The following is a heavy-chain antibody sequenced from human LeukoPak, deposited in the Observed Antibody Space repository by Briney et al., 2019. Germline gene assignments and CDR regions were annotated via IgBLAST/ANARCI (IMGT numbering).Heavy chain of an antibody. CDR2: IYYSGST. CDR1: GGSISSYY. Sequence: PSETLSLTCAVSGGSISSYYWSWIRQPPGKGLEWIGYIYYSGSTNYNPSLKSRVTISVDTSKNQFSLKLSSVTAADTAVYYCARVDNWKLDYWGQGTLVTVSS. D-gene: IGHD1-1*01. J-gene: IGHJ4*02. V-gene: IGHV4-59*01. CDR3: ARVDNWKLDY.